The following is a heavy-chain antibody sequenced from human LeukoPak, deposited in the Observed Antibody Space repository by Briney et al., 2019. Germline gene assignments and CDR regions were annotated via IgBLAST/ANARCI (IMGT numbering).Heavy chain of an antibody. Sequence: ASVKVSCKASGYTFTSYDINWVRQATGQGLEWMGWMNPNSGNIGYAQKFQGRVTMTRNTSISTAYMELSSLRSEDTAVYYCARRGGLKRGGSCFDYWGQGTLVTVSS. D-gene: IGHD2-15*01. CDR1: GYTFTSYD. V-gene: IGHV1-8*01. J-gene: IGHJ4*02. CDR2: MNPNSGNI. CDR3: ARRGGLKRGGSCFDY.